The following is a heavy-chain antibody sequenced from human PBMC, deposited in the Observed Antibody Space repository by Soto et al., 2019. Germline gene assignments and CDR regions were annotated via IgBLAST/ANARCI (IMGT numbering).Heavy chain of an antibody. CDR2: IIPIFGTA. CDR1: GGTFSSYA. J-gene: IGHJ5*02. CDR3: ARAPIFGVATILGWFDP. D-gene: IGHD3-3*01. V-gene: IGHV1-69*13. Sequence: SVKVSCKASGGTFSSYAISWVRQAPGQGLEWMGGIIPIFGTANYAQKFQGRVTITADESTSTAYMELSSLRSEDTAVYYCARAPIFGVATILGWFDPWGQGTLVTVSS.